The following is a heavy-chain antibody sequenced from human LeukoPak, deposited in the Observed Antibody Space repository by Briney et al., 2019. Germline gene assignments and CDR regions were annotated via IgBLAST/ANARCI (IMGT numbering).Heavy chain of an antibody. CDR2: IYYSGST. CDR3: ATGGSAYAFDI. CDR1: GGSISSYY. V-gene: IGHV4-59*01. Sequence: SETLSLTCTVSGGSISSYYWSWIRQPPGKGLEWIGYIYYSGSTNYNPSLKSRVTISVDTSKNQFSLELSSVTAADTAVYYCATGGSAYAFDIWGQGTMVTVSS. D-gene: IGHD2-15*01. J-gene: IGHJ3*02.